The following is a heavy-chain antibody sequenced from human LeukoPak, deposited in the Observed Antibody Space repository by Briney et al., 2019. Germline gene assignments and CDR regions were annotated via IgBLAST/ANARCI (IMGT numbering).Heavy chain of an antibody. CDR1: GFTFSGSP. J-gene: IGHJ4*02. Sequence: GGSLRLSCAASGFTFSGSPILWVRQASGKGLEWVGRIRSKADNYAAAYAASVQGRCTISRDDSKNTAYLQLNSLKTEDTAVYYCTQSNYWGQGALVTVSS. CDR2: IRSKADNYAA. CDR3: TQSNY. V-gene: IGHV3-73*01.